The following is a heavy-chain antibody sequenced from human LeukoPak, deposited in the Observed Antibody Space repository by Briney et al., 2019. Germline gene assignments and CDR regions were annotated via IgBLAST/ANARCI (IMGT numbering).Heavy chain of an antibody. D-gene: IGHD2-15*01. CDR2: IYSSGST. CDR3: ARTNGGLGGLIDY. CDR1: GDSISGFY. V-gene: IGHV4-59*01. J-gene: IGHJ4*02. Sequence: PSETLSPTCTLSGDSISGFYWTWVRQPPGKGLDWIGYIYSSGSTNYNPSLKSRVTLSVDTSRNHFSLRLSSVTAADTAVYYCARTNGGLGGLIDYWGQPTLVTVCS.